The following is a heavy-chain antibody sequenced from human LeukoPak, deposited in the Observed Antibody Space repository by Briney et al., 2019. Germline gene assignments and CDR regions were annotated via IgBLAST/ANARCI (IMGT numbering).Heavy chain of an antibody. Sequence: PSETLSLTCTVSGGSISSYYWSWIRQPPGKGLEWIGYIYYSGSTNYNPSLKSRVTISVDTSKNQLSLKLTSVTAADTAVYYCGSRRTAMFGVIKGPIDCWGQGTLVTVSS. CDR3: GSRRTAMFGVIKGPIDC. J-gene: IGHJ4*02. D-gene: IGHD3-3*01. V-gene: IGHV4-59*12. CDR1: GGSISSYY. CDR2: IYYSGST.